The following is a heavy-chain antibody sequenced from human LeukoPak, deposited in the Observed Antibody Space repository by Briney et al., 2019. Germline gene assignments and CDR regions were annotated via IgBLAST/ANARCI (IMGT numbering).Heavy chain of an antibody. CDR3: AKSRTIFGVVIESIFDY. D-gene: IGHD3-3*01. J-gene: IGHJ4*02. CDR1: GFTFSSYA. Sequence: GGSLRLSCAASGFTFSSYAMSWVRQAPGKGLEWVSAISGSGGNTYYADSVKGRFTISRDNSKNTLYLQMNSLRAEDTAVYYCAKSRTIFGVVIESIFDYWGQGTLVTVSS. V-gene: IGHV3-23*01. CDR2: ISGSGGNT.